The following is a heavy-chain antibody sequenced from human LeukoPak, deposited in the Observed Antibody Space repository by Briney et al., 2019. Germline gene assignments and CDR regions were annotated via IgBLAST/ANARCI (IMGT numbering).Heavy chain of an antibody. CDR3: ARGHIRYYFDN. J-gene: IGHJ4*02. CDR2: IKQDGSEK. CDR1: AFTFSSYG. V-gene: IGHV3-7*01. Sequence: GGSLRLSCAASAFTFSSYGMSWARQAPGKGLEGVANIKQDGSEKYYVDSVKGRFTISRDNSKNTLYLQMNSLRAEDTAVYYCARGHIRYYFDNWGQGTLVTVSS. D-gene: IGHD3-3*02.